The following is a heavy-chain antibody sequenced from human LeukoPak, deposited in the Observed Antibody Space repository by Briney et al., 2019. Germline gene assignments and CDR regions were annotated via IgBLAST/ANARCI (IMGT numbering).Heavy chain of an antibody. CDR3: ATYYYDSSGYYYQKDFDY. CDR2: ISGSGGST. CDR1: GFTFSSYA. D-gene: IGHD3-22*01. J-gene: IGHJ4*02. Sequence: GGSLRLSRAASGFTFSSYAMSWVRQAPGKGLEWVSAISGSGGSTYYADSVKGRFTTSRDNSKNTLYLQMNSLRAEGTAVYYCATYYYDSSGYYYQKDFDYWGQGTLVTVSS. V-gene: IGHV3-23*01.